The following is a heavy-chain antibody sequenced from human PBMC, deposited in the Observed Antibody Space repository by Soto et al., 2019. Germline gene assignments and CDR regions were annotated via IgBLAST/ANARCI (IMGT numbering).Heavy chain of an antibody. CDR2: IYYSGST. Sequence: SETLSLTCTVSGGSISSGDYYWSWIRQPPGKGLEWIGYIYYSGSTYYNPSLKSRVTISVDTSKNQFSLKLSSVTAADTAVYYCARDYGGNSETFDYWGQGTLVTVSS. CDR1: GGSISSGDYY. CDR3: ARDYGGNSETFDY. J-gene: IGHJ4*02. D-gene: IGHD4-17*01. V-gene: IGHV4-30-4*01.